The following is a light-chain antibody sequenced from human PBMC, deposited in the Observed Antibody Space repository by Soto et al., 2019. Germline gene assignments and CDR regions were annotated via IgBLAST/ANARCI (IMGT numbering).Light chain of an antibody. Sequence: EIVLTQSPATLSLSPGDRATLSCRTSQTISGFIAWYQHRPGQAPGLLIYAASSRATGIPARFSGSGSGSDFALTLSSREPEDSAFDSCQQRANWPPTWTFGQGTKVEIK. CDR1: QTISGF. V-gene: IGKV3-11*01. CDR2: AAS. J-gene: IGKJ1*01. CDR3: QQRANWPPTWT.